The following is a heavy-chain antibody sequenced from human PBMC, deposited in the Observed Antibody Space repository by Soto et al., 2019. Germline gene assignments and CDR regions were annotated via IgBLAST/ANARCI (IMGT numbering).Heavy chain of an antibody. CDR1: GFTFSSYA. V-gene: IGHV3-30*04. D-gene: IGHD1-1*01. CDR2: ISYDGSNK. CDR3: ASPRLYSDGTTPIDY. J-gene: IGHJ4*02. Sequence: QVQLVESGGGVVQPGRSLRLSCAASGFTFSSYAMHWVRQAPGKGLEWVAVISYDGSNKYYADSVKGRFTISRDNSKNTLYLQMNSLRAKDTAVYYCASPRLYSDGTTPIDYWGQRNLVTVSS.